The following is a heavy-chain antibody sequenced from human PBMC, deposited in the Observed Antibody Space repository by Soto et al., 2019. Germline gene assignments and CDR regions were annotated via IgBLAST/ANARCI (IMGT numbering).Heavy chain of an antibody. CDR1: GGTFSSYA. CDR2: IIPIFGTA. J-gene: IGHJ5*02. V-gene: IGHV1-69*06. D-gene: IGHD3-10*01. CDR3: ARAVQITMVRGPTSWFDP. Sequence: AASVKVSCKASGGTFSSYAISWVRQAPGQGLEWMGGIIPIFGTANYAQKFQGRVTITADKSTSTAYMELSSLRSEDTAMYYCARAVQITMVRGPTSWFDPWGQGTLVTVSS.